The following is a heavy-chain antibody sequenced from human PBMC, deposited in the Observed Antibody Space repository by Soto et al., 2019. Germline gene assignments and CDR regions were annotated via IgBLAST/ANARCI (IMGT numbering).Heavy chain of an antibody. CDR2: IYYSGST. V-gene: IGHV4-59*08. D-gene: IGHD3-9*01. J-gene: IGHJ4*02. CDR3: ARQFRYDILTGYLYYFDY. Sequence: PSETLSLTCTVSGGSISSYYWSWIRQPPGKGLEWIGYIYYSGSTNYNPSLKSRVTISVDTSKNQFSLKLSSVTAADTAVYYCARQFRYDILTGYLYYFDYWGQGTLVTVSS. CDR1: GGSISSYY.